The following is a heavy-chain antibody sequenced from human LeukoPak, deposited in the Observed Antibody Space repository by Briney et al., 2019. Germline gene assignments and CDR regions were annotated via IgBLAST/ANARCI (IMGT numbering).Heavy chain of an antibody. CDR3: ASQDNSSWGDYYYYMDV. CDR1: GFTFSDYY. Sequence: GGSLRLSCAASGFTFSDYYMSWIRQAPGKGLEWVSYISSSGSTIYYADSVKGRFTISRDNAKNSLYLQMNSLRAEDTAVYYCASQDNSSWGDYYYYMDVWGKGTTVTVSS. V-gene: IGHV3-11*04. D-gene: IGHD6-13*01. CDR2: ISSSGSTI. J-gene: IGHJ6*03.